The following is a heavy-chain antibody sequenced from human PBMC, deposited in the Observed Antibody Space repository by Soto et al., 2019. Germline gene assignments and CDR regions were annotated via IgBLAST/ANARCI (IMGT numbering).Heavy chain of an antibody. J-gene: IGHJ5*02. Sequence: ASVXVSCKASGYTFTSYDINWVRQGPGQRLEWMGWINPDKGNTKYSQNFQGRVTFTRDTSASTAYMELSNLRSEDTAEYYCARGIESKAAAPPFDPWGQGSLVTVS. CDR1: GYTFTSYD. CDR2: INPDKGNT. CDR3: ARGIESKAAAPPFDP. V-gene: IGHV1-3*01. D-gene: IGHD6-13*01.